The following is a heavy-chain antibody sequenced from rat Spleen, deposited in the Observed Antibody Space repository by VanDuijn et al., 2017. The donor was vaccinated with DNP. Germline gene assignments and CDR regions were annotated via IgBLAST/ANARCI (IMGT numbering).Heavy chain of an antibody. J-gene: IGHJ2*01. CDR1: GFTFSDYY. CDR3: ARHVMYTTDYSDYFDY. D-gene: IGHD1-6*01. Sequence: EVQLVESGGGLVQPGRSMKLSCAASGFTFSDYYMAWVRQAPKKGLEWVASISYEGSSTYYGDSVKGRFTISRDNAKSTLYLQMNSLRSEDTATYYCARHVMYTTDYSDYFDYWGQGVMVTVSS. CDR2: ISYEGSST. V-gene: IGHV5-22*01.